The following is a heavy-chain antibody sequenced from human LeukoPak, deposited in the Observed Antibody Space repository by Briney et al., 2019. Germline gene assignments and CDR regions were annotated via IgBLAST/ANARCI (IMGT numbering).Heavy chain of an antibody. CDR1: GFTFDDYA. D-gene: IGHD3-22*01. CDR3: VRSRGINYDSSGYAAFDI. V-gene: IGHV3-43*02. CDR2: ISGDGGST. J-gene: IGHJ3*02. Sequence: PGGSLRLSCAASGFTFDDYAMHWVRQAPGKGLEWVSLISGDGGSTYYADSVKGRFTISRDNAKNSLYLQMNSLRAEDTAVYYCVRSRGINYDSSGYAAFDIWGQGTMVTVSS.